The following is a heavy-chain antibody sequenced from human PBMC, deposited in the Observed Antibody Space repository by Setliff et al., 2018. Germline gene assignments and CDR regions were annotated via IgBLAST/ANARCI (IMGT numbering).Heavy chain of an antibody. CDR3: ARDGDNYYDSSGYYLNHAFDI. CDR2: IIPIFGTA. Sequence: SVKVSCKASGDTFSSSAISWVRQAPGQGLEWMGGIIPIFGTANYAQKFQGRVTITADESTSTAYMELSSLRSEDTAVCYCARDGDNYYDSSGYYLNHAFDIWGQGTMVTVSS. J-gene: IGHJ3*02. D-gene: IGHD3-22*01. CDR1: GDTFSSSA. V-gene: IGHV1-69*13.